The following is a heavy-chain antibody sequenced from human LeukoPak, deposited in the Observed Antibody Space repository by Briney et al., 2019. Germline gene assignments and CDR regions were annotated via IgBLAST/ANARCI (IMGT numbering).Heavy chain of an antibody. CDR1: GFTFSSYG. CDR3: ARNRYYYGSRSYGVPNWFDP. V-gene: IGHV3-30*03. D-gene: IGHD3-10*01. Sequence: GGSLRLSCAASGFTFSSYGMHWVRQAPGKGLEWVAVISYDGSNKYYADSVKGRFTISRDNSKNTLYLQMNSLRAEDTAVYYCARNRYYYGSRSYGVPNWFDPWGQGTLVTVSS. CDR2: ISYDGSNK. J-gene: IGHJ5*02.